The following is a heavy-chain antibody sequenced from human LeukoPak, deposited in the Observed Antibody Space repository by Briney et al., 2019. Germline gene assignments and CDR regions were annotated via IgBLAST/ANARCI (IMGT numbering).Heavy chain of an antibody. CDR2: INPNSGDT. CDR1: GYTFIGYY. V-gene: IGHV1-2*02. CDR3: ARVQYQLLFEGNWFDP. D-gene: IGHD2-2*01. Sequence: GASVKVSCKASGYTFIGYYIHWVRQAPGQGLDWMGWINPNSGDTHYAQKFQGRVTMTRDTSSSTAYMDLNSLISDDTAVYYCARVQYQLLFEGNWFDPWGQGTLVTVSS. J-gene: IGHJ5*02.